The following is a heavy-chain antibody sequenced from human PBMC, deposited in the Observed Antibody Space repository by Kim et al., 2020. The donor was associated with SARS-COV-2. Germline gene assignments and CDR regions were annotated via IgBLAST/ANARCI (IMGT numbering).Heavy chain of an antibody. CDR3: ARSDPGTFDL. V-gene: IGHV5-51*01. J-gene: IGHJ2*01. Sequence: DTRYNPSFQGQVTISADKSISTAYLQWSSLKASDTAMYYCARSDPGTFDLWGRGTLVTVSS. CDR2: DT. D-gene: IGHD2-21*02.